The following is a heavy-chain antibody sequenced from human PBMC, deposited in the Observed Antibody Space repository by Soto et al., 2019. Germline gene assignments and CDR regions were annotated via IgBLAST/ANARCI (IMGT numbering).Heavy chain of an antibody. D-gene: IGHD3-16*02. Sequence: SETLSLTCAVYGGSFSGYYWSWIRQPPGKGLEWIGEINHSGSTNYNPSLKSRVTISVDTSKNQFSLKLSSVTAADTAVYYCARGPAWGSYRYTRGNWFDPWGQGTLVTVSS. CDR3: ARGPAWGSYRYTRGNWFDP. V-gene: IGHV4-34*01. CDR2: INHSGST. J-gene: IGHJ5*02. CDR1: GGSFSGYY.